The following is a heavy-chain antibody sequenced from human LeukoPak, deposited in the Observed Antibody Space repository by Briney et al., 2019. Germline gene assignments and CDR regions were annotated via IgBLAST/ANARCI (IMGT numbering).Heavy chain of an antibody. CDR2: ISWNSGSI. D-gene: IGHD3-22*01. CDR3: AKVGTYDSSGYYDY. Sequence: GGSLRLSCAASGFTFDDYVMHWVRQAPGKGLEWVSGISWNSGSIGYADSVKGRFTISRDNAKNSLYLQMNSLRAEDTALYYCAKVGTYDSSGYYDYWGQGTLGTVSS. J-gene: IGHJ4*02. CDR1: GFTFDDYV. V-gene: IGHV3-9*01.